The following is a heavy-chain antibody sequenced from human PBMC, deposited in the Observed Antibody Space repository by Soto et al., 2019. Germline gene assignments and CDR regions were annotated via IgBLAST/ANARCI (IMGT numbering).Heavy chain of an antibody. Sequence: PGGSLRLSCVTSGFTFSTYSMKWVRQAPGRGLEWVSSISSSSGHIYFADSVKGRFTISRDNAKNSMYLQMDSLRAEDTAVYYCARAVAAAFDQWGQGTL. CDR2: ISSSSGHI. V-gene: IGHV3-21*01. D-gene: IGHD6-13*01. J-gene: IGHJ4*02. CDR3: ARAVAAAFDQ. CDR1: GFTFSTYS.